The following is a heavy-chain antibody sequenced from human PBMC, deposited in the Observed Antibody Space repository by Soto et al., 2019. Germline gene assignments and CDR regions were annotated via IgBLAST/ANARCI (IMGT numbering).Heavy chain of an antibody. CDR3: ARARKYDFWSGYRFDY. Sequence: PSETLSLTCAVYGGSFSGYYWSWIRQPPGKGLEWIGEINHSGSTNYNPSLKSRVTISVDTSKNQFSLKLSSVTAADTAVYYCARARKYDFWSGYRFDYWGQGTLVTVSS. V-gene: IGHV4-34*01. CDR1: GGSFSGYY. CDR2: INHSGST. J-gene: IGHJ4*02. D-gene: IGHD3-3*01.